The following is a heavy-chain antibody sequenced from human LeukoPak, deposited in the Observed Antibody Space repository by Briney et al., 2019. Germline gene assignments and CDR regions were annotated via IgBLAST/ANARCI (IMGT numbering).Heavy chain of an antibody. CDR1: GDSISSSSHY. CDR2: IYYRGST. CDR3: ARSGTAVAGTWYFDY. V-gene: IGHV4-61*05. J-gene: IGHJ4*02. D-gene: IGHD6-19*01. Sequence: SETLSLTCTVSGDSISSSSHYWGWIRQPPGKGLEWIGYIYYRGSTNYNPSLKSRVTISLDTSKNQFSLRLSSVTAADTAVYYCARSGTAVAGTWYFDYWGQGTLVTVSS.